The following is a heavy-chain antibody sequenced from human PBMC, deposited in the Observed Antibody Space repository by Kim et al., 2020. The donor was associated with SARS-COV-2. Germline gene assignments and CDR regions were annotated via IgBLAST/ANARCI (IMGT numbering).Heavy chain of an antibody. V-gene: IGHV4-34*01. CDR3: ARGGSNTVIAARPYYFDY. J-gene: IGHJ4*02. Sequence: SETLSLTCAVYGGSFSGYYWSWIRQPPGKGLEWIGEINHSGSTNYNPSLKSRVTISVDTSKNQFSLKLSSVTAADTAVYYCARGGSNTVIAARPYYFDYWGQGTLVTVSS. CDR2: INHSGST. D-gene: IGHD6-6*01. CDR1: GGSFSGYY.